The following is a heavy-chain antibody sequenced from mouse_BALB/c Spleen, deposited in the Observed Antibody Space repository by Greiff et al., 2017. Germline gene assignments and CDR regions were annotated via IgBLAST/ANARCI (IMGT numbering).Heavy chain of an antibody. CDR2: IDPENGNT. Sequence: SGAELVRPGALVKLSCKASGFNIKDCYMHWVKQRPEQGLEWIGWIDPENGNTIYDPKFQGKASITADTSSNTAYLQLSSLTSEDTAVYYCASPLSVYAMDYWGQGTSVTVSS. D-gene: IGHD6-1*01. V-gene: IGHV14-1*02. J-gene: IGHJ4*01. CDR1: GFNIKDCY. CDR3: ASPLSVYAMDY.